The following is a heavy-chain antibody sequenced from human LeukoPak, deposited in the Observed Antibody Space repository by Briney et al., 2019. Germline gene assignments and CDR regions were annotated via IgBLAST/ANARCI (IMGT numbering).Heavy chain of an antibody. V-gene: IGHV1-18*01. CDR3: ARVPSCQPLDY. D-gene: IGHD2-2*01. CDR2: ISAYNGNT. J-gene: IGHJ4*02. CDR1: GYTFTSYG. Sequence: ASVKVSCKASGYTFTSYGISWVRQAPGQGLEWMGWISAYNGNTNYAQKLQDRVTMTTDTSTTTAYMELRSLRSDDTAVYYCARVPSCQPLDYWGQGTLVTVSS.